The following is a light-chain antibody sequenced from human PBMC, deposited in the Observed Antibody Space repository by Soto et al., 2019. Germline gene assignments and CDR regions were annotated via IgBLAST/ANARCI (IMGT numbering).Light chain of an antibody. CDR3: AAWNDSLNVV. J-gene: IGLJ2*01. Sequence: QSVLTQPPSASGIPGQRVTITCSGSSSNIGSNTVDWYQQLPGTAPKLLIYSNNQRPSGVPDRFSGSKSGTSASLAISGLQSEDEADYYGAAWNDSLNVVFGGGTKVTVL. CDR2: SNN. V-gene: IGLV1-44*01. CDR1: SSNIGSNT.